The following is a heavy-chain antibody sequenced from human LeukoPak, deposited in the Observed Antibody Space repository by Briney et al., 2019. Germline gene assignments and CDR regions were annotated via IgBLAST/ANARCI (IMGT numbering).Heavy chain of an antibody. CDR1: GGTFGSYA. Sequence: SVKVSCKASGGTFGSYAISWVRQAPGHGLEWMGGIIPIFGTANYAQKFQGRVTITADESTSTAYMELSSLRSEDTAVYYCARSYGDRYYYYYAMDVWGQGTTVTVSS. V-gene: IGHV1-69*13. CDR2: IIPIFGTA. CDR3: ARSYGDRYYYYYAMDV. J-gene: IGHJ6*02. D-gene: IGHD4-17*01.